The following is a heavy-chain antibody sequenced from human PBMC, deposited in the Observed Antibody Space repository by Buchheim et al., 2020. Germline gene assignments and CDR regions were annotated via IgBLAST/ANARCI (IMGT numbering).Heavy chain of an antibody. CDR2: ISSSSSYI. Sequence: EVQLVESGGGLVKPGGSLRLSCAASGFTFSSYSMNWVRQAPGKGLEWVSSISSSSSYIYYADSVKGRFTISRDNAKNSLYLQMNSLRAEDTAVYYCARDRGIAAAGTSFDYWGQGTL. J-gene: IGHJ4*02. D-gene: IGHD6-13*01. V-gene: IGHV3-21*01. CDR3: ARDRGIAAAGTSFDY. CDR1: GFTFSSYS.